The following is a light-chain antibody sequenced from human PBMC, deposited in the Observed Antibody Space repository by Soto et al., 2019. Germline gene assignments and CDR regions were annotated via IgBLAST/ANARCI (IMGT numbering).Light chain of an antibody. J-gene: IGKJ4*01. V-gene: IGKV3D-20*02. CDR3: QQRNNWPPLT. Sequence: EIVLTQSPGTLSLSPGERATLSCRASQSVSSRYLAWYQQKPGQAPRLLIYGASSRATGIPDRFSGSGSGTDFTLTISSLEPEDFAVYYCQQRNNWPPLTFGGGTKVDIK. CDR1: QSVSSRY. CDR2: GAS.